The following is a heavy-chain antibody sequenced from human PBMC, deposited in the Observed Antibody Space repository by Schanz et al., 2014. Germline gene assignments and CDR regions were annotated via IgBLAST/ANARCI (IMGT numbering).Heavy chain of an antibody. Sequence: QVQLQESGPGLLKPSETLSLTCTVSGGSIRSYFWSWIRQPPGKGLEWIGEIYHSGSTNYNPSLKSRVTITVDKPKKQVSRKVTSMTAADTAVYYCARANYRRKINFDYWGRGTLVTVSS. CDR2: IYHSGST. J-gene: IGHJ4*02. CDR1: GGSIRSYF. CDR3: ARANYRRKINFDY. V-gene: IGHV4-59*12. D-gene: IGHD3-10*01.